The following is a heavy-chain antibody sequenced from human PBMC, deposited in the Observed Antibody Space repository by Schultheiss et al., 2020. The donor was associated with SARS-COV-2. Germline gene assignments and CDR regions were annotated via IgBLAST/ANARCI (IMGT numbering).Heavy chain of an antibody. CDR2: ISGNGGTT. CDR1: GFTFSNFA. V-gene: IGHV3-23*01. D-gene: IGHD5-12*01. Sequence: GESLKISCAASGFTFSNFAMNWVRQAPGKGLEWVSAISGNGGTTYYADSVRGRFTISRDNSNNTLYLQMTSLRADDTAVYYCANGQYSGYGNPDYWGQGTLVTGLL. J-gene: IGHJ4*02. CDR3: ANGQYSGYGNPDY.